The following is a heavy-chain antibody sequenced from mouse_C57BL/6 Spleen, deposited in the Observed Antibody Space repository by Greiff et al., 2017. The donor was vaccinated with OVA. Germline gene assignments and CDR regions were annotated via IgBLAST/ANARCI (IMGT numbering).Heavy chain of an antibody. D-gene: IGHD2-5*01. CDR2: IRLKSDNYAT. CDR1: GFTFSNYW. Sequence: EVQLQESGGGLVQPGGSMKLSCVASGFTFSNYWMNWVRQSPEKGLEWVAQIRLKSDNYATHYAESVKGRFTISRDDSKSSVYLQMNNLRAEDTGIYYCTDGDYSNYDWFAYWGQGTLVTVSA. CDR3: TDGDYSNYDWFAY. V-gene: IGHV6-3*01. J-gene: IGHJ3*01.